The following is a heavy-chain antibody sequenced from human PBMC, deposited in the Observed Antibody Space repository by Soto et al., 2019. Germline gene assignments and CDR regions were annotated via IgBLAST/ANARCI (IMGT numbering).Heavy chain of an antibody. CDR1: GGSISSYY. D-gene: IGHD2-2*01. CDR2: IYYSGST. J-gene: IGHJ4*02. CDR3: ARGAERVAMPSGY. V-gene: IGHV4-59*01. Sequence: QVQLQESGPGLVKPSETLSLTCTVSGGSISSYYWSWIRQPPGKGLEWIGYIYYSGSTNYNPSLKSCVTISVDTSKNQFSLKLSSVTAADTAVYYCARGAERVAMPSGYWGQGTLVTVSS.